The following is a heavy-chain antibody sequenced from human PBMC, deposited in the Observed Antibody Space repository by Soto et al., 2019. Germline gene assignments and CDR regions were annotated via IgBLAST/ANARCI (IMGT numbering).Heavy chain of an antibody. Sequence: RRPPCAASGFTFSSYSMNWVRQAPGKEVERVSYISSRSSSTIYYADSVKGRFTISRDNAKNSLYLQMNSLSDENPAVYYCARALGFWSGLQKSYCMVVWCQATTVTVS. J-gene: IGHJ6*02. CDR3: ARALGFWSGLQKSYCMVV. CDR1: GFTFSSYS. V-gene: IGHV3-48*02. D-gene: IGHD3-3*01. CDR2: ISSRSSSTI.